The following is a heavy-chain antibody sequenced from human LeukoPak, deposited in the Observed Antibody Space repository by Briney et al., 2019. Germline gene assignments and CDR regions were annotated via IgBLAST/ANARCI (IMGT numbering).Heavy chain of an antibody. V-gene: IGHV3-30*04. Sequence: QPGRSLRLSCAASGFIFSNYAMHWVRQAPGKGLEWVALISYDGSNKYYADSVKGRFTISRDNSKNSVYLEMKNLRIEDTAFYYCAKDMEDYGGNSFDSWGEGTLVTVSS. CDR3: AKDMEDYGGNSFDS. CDR2: ISYDGSNK. J-gene: IGHJ5*01. CDR1: GFIFSNYA. D-gene: IGHD4-23*01.